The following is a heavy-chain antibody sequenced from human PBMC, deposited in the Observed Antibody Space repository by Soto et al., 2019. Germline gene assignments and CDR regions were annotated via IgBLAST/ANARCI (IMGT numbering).Heavy chain of an antibody. D-gene: IGHD1-7*01. CDR3: ARVGNWNYGGGMDV. J-gene: IGHJ6*02. CDR1: GGSFSGYY. CDR2: INHSGST. Sequence: QVQLQQWGAGLLKPSETLSLTCAVYGGSFSGYYWSWIRQPPGKGLEWIGEINHSGSTNYNPSLKSRVTISVDTSKNQFSLKLSSVTAADTAVYYCARVGNWNYGGGMDVWGQGTTVTVSS. V-gene: IGHV4-34*01.